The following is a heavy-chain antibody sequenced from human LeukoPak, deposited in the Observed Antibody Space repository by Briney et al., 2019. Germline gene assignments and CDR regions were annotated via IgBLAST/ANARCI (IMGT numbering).Heavy chain of an antibody. V-gene: IGHV3-20*04. Sequence: GGSLRLSCAASGFTFDDYGMSWVRQAPGKGLEWVSGINWNGGSTGYADSVKGRFTISRGNAKNSLYLQMNSLRAEDTALYYCARVIAAGGGLGYYFDYWGQGTLVTVSS. CDR1: GFTFDDYG. CDR3: ARVIAAGGGLGYYFDY. D-gene: IGHD6-13*01. CDR2: INWNGGST. J-gene: IGHJ4*02.